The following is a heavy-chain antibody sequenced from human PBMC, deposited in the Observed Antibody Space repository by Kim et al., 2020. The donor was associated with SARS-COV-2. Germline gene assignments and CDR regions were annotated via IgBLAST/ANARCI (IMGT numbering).Heavy chain of an antibody. Sequence: GGSLRLSCTASGFTFSSCWMSWVRQAPGKGLEWVAIINQDGSEKFYADAVKGRFTISRDNAKNSLYLQMNSLRGEDTAGYYCARIPGRSRYFDSWGQGTLVTVSS. D-gene: IGHD2-2*02. CDR1: GFTFSSCW. CDR2: INQDGSEK. J-gene: IGHJ4*02. CDR3: ARIPGRSRYFDS. V-gene: IGHV3-7*01.